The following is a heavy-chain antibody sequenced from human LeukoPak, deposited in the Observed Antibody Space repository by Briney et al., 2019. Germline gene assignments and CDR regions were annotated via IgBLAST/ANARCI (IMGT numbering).Heavy chain of an antibody. CDR1: GGSVSTSHYY. Sequence: PSETLSLTCTVSGGSVSTSHYYWGWIRQPPGKGLEWIGYIYYSGRTYYNPSLKSRVTISVDTSKNEFSLKLSSVTAAETAVYYCARSWAPGYCSSTTCYNFDYWGQGTLVTVSS. J-gene: IGHJ4*02. V-gene: IGHV4-39*01. CDR2: IYYSGRT. D-gene: IGHD2-2*02. CDR3: ARSWAPGYCSSTTCYNFDY.